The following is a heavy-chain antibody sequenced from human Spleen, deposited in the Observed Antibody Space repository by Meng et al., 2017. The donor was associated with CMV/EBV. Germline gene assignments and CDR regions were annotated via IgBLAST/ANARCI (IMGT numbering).Heavy chain of an antibody. CDR2: INIDGSTT. Sequence: GGSLRLSCAASGFTFRRYWMHWVRQAPGEEPVWVSCINIDGSTTRYADSVKGRFTISRDNSKNTLYLQMNSLTAEDTAVYYCARASSGYYMNYWGQGTLVTVSS. V-gene: IGHV3-74*01. CDR3: ARASSGYYMNY. J-gene: IGHJ4*02. D-gene: IGHD3-3*01. CDR1: GFTFRRYW.